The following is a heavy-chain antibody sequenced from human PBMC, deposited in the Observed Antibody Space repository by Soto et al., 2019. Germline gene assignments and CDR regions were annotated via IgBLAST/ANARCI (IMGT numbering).Heavy chain of an antibody. D-gene: IGHD6-6*01. CDR2: INPNSGGT. Sequence: ASVKVSCKASGYTFTGYYMHWVRQAPGQGLEWMGWINPNSGGTNYAQKFQGWVTMTRDTSISTAYMELSRLRSDDTAVYYCARGGSSSRGYYYYQYGMDVWGQGTTVTVSS. CDR3: ARGGSSSRGYYYYQYGMDV. CDR1: GYTFTGYY. V-gene: IGHV1-2*04. J-gene: IGHJ6*02.